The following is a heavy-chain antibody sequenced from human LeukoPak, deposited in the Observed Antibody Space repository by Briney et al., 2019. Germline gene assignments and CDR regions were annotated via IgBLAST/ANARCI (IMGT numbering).Heavy chain of an antibody. V-gene: IGHV3-23*01. D-gene: IGHD2-15*01. CDR3: AKAFIVVVVSANDY. Sequence: GGSLRLSCAASGFTFSSYAMSWVRQAPGKGLEWVSAISGSGGSTYYADSVKGRFTISRDNSKNTLYLQMNSLRAEDTAVYYCAKAFIVVVVSANDYWAREPWSPSPQ. J-gene: IGHJ4*02. CDR1: GFTFSSYA. CDR2: ISGSGGST.